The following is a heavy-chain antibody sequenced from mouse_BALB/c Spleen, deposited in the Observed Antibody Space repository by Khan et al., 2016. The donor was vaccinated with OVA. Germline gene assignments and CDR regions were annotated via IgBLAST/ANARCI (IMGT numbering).Heavy chain of an antibody. CDR2: ISTGGHYT. D-gene: IGHD2-4*01. CDR3: TRRAYYDNRDRFAY. CDR1: GFTFSTYG. Sequence: EVELVESGGDLVKPGGSLKLSCAVSGFTFSTYGMSWVRQTPDMRLEWVATISTGGHYTYYPDSVKGRFTIPRDNAMNTLYLQNNILKNEDTAIYDCTRRAYYDNRDRFAYWGQGTLVAVSA. V-gene: IGHV5-6*01. J-gene: IGHJ3*01.